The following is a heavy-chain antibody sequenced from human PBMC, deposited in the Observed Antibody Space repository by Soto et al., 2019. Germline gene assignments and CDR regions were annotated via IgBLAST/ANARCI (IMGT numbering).Heavy chain of an antibody. CDR2: IRNKDRSYTT. J-gene: IGHJ4*02. CDR3: ASSWGDRRDIDY. V-gene: IGHV3-72*01. D-gene: IGHD2-21*02. Sequence: GGSLRLSCAASGFTFSDHYMDWVRQAPGKGLEWVGRIRNKDRSYTTEYAASVKGRFSISRDVSERSLFLQMNSLRIEDTAVYYCASSWGDRRDIDYWGQGTLVTVSS. CDR1: GFTFSDHY.